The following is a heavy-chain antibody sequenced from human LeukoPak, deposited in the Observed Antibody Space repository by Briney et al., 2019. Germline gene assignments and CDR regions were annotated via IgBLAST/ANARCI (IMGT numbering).Heavy chain of an antibody. J-gene: IGHJ3*02. CDR3: TTDLQATWFGEYDAFDI. D-gene: IGHD3-10*01. Sequence: GGSLRLSCAASGFTFSNAWMSWVRQAPGKGLEWVGRIKSKTDGGTTDYAAPVKGRFTISRDDSKNTLYLQMNSLKTEDTAVYYCTTDLQATWFGEYDAFDIWGQGTMVTVSS. CDR1: GFTFSNAW. CDR2: IKSKTDGGTT. V-gene: IGHV3-15*01.